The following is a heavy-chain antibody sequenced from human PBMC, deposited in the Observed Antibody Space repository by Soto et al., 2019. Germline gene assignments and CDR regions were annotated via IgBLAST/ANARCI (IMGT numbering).Heavy chain of an antibody. CDR3: AREGNCSGGSCYPRPWFDP. Sequence: PSETLSLTCAVYGGSFSVYSWSWIRQPPGKGLEWIGDINHSGMTHYNPSLESRVSMSVDSSKNQFSLKLNSVTAADTAVYYCAREGNCSGGSCYPRPWFDPWGQGTLVTVSS. CDR2: INHSGMT. CDR1: GGSFSVYS. V-gene: IGHV4-34*01. D-gene: IGHD2-15*01. J-gene: IGHJ5*02.